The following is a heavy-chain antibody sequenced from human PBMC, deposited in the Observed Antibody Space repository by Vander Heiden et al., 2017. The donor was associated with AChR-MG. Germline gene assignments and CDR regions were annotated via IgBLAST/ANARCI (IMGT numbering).Heavy chain of an antibody. CDR2: IIPILGIA. V-gene: IGHV1-69*04. Sequence: QAQPLQSGAEVTKPGSSVKVSCKASGGTFSSYAISWVRQAPGQGLGWMGKIIPILGIASYAQKFQGRVTITADKSTSTAYMELSSLRSEDTAVYYCARDYSGYDQKDYWGQGTLVTVAS. CDR1: GGTFSSYA. D-gene: IGHD5-12*01. J-gene: IGHJ4*02. CDR3: ARDYSGYDQKDY.